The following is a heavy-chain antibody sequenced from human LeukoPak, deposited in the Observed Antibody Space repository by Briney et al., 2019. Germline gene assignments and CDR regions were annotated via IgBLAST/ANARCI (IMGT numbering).Heavy chain of an antibody. V-gene: IGHV4-59*08. CDR2: IYCSGSTY. Sequence: TPSETLSLTCTVSGGSISSYYWIWMRQPPGKGLEGIGYIYCSGSTYDYNLSLKSRVTMSVDTSKIQFSLKLSSVTAAYTAVYDCARQYYYDGSGPFQHWGQGTLVTVSS. CDR3: ARQYYYDGSGPFQH. J-gene: IGHJ1*01. CDR1: GGSISSYY. D-gene: IGHD3-22*01.